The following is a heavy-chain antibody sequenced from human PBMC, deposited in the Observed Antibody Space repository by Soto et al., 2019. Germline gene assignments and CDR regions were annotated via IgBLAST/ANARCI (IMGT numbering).Heavy chain of an antibody. CDR3: ARTPGVATIGMDV. D-gene: IGHD5-12*01. CDR1: GYTFTNYW. Sequence: LKISCKGSGYTFTNYWIAWVRQMPGKGLEWMGIIYPGDSDTRYSPSFQGQVTISADKSISTAYLQWSSLKASDTAMYYCARTPGVATIGMDVWGQGTTVTVSS. J-gene: IGHJ6*02. V-gene: IGHV5-51*01. CDR2: IYPGDSDT.